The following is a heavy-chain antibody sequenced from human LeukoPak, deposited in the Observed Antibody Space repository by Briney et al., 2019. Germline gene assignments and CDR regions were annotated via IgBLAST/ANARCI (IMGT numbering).Heavy chain of an antibody. D-gene: IGHD1-26*01. Sequence: AGGSLRLSCAASGFTFSSYEMNWVRQAPGKGLEWVSYIGSSGSTIYYADSVKGRFTISRDNSKNTLYLQMNSLRAEDTAVYYCAKAAGYSGSSTAYWGQGTLVTVSS. CDR3: AKAAGYSGSSTAY. CDR1: GFTFSSYE. CDR2: IGSSGSTI. V-gene: IGHV3-48*03. J-gene: IGHJ4*02.